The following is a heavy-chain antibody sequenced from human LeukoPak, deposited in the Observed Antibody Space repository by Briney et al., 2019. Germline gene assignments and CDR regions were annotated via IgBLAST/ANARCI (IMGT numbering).Heavy chain of an antibody. CDR1: GFTFSSYA. CDR2: ISYDGSNK. V-gene: IGHV3-30*04. J-gene: IGHJ6*04. Sequence: GRSLRLSCAASGFTFSSYAMDWVRQAPGKRLEWVAVISYDGSNKYYADSVKGRFTISRDNSKNTLYLQMNSLRAEDTAVYYCARDRGWELLQRDYYYGMDVWGKGTTVIVSS. D-gene: IGHD1-26*01. CDR3: ARDRGWELLQRDYYYGMDV.